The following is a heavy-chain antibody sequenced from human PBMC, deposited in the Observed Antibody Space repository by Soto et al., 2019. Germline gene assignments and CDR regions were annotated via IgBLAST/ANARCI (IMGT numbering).Heavy chain of an antibody. J-gene: IGHJ6*02. CDR1: GLTVSSNY. CDR2: IYSGGST. D-gene: IGHD3-10*01. V-gene: IGHV3-53*01. CDR3: ARDSLGYYGSDPTGEGMDV. Sequence: EVQLVESGGGLIQPGGSLRLSCAASGLTVSSNYMSWVRQAPGKGLEWVSVIYSGGSTYYADSVKGRFTISRDNSKNTLYLQMNSLRAEDTAVYYCARDSLGYYGSDPTGEGMDVWGQGTTVTVSS.